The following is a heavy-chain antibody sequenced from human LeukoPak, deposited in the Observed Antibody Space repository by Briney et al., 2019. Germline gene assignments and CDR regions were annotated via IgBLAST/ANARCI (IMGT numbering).Heavy chain of an antibody. D-gene: IGHD3-9*01. CDR2: ISRSGSTK. V-gene: IGHV3-11*01. J-gene: IGHJ6*03. CDR1: GFTFSDYN. Sequence: GGSLRLSCAASGFTFSDYNMRWIRQAPGKGLEWVSSISRSGSTKYYADSVKGRFTISRDNAKNSLFLQMNSLRAEDTAVYYCARPHYDILTGYSHPLYYYYMDVWGKGTTVTVSS. CDR3: ARPHYDILTGYSHPLYYYYMDV.